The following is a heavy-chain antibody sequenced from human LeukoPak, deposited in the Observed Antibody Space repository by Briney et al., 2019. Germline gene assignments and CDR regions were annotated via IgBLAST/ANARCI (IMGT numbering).Heavy chain of an antibody. J-gene: IGHJ6*03. CDR3: AKARHSGSGSYYINYYYYMYV. D-gene: IGHD3-10*01. Sequence: PGGSLRLSCAASGFTFSIYAMSWVRQAPGKGLEWVSAISGSGDSTYYADSVKGRFTISRDNSKNTLYLQMNSLRAEDTAIYYCAKARHSGSGSYYINYYYYMYVWGKGTTVTVSS. CDR1: GFTFSIYA. V-gene: IGHV3-23*01. CDR2: ISGSGDST.